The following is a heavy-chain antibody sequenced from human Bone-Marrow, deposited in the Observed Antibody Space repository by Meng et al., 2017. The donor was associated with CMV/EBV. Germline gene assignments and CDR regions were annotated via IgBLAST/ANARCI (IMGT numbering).Heavy chain of an antibody. V-gene: IGHV1-69*10. Sequence: SVKVSCKTSGGTFSSHAISWVRQAPGQGLEWMGGVIPVIGLVHYAQKFQGRVRITADKSTSTGYMELISLRSEDTAAYYCARGPSNQLLNGFDMWGQGTMVTVSS. J-gene: IGHJ3*02. CDR3: ARGPSNQLLNGFDM. CDR2: VIPVIGLV. D-gene: IGHD2-2*01. CDR1: GGTFSSHA.